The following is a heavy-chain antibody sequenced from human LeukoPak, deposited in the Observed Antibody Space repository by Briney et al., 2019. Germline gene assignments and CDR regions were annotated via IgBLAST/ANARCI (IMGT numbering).Heavy chain of an antibody. CDR3: AKDRGIRYYYYYGMDV. J-gene: IGHJ6*01. V-gene: IGHV3-9*01. CDR2: ISWNSGSI. Sequence: PGGSLRLSCAASGFTFDDYAMHWVRQAPGKGLEWVSGISWNSGSIGYADSVKGRFTISRDNAKNSLYLQMNSLGAEDTALYYCAKDRGIRYYYYYGMDVWGQGTTVTVSS. CDR1: GFTFDDYA.